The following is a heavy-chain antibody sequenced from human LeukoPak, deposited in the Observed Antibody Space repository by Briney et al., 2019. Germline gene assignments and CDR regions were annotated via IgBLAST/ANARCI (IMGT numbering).Heavy chain of an antibody. V-gene: IGHV3-53*01. CDR3: AREGYDRALDY. Sequence: PGGSLRLSCAASGLTVSSNYMAWVRQVPGKGLEWVSVVYTGGTTYYADSVKGRFTVFRDNSKNTLYLQMNSLRAEDTTMYYCAREGYDRALDYWGQGTLVIVSS. CDR2: VYTGGTT. CDR1: GLTVSSNY. J-gene: IGHJ4*02. D-gene: IGHD3-3*01.